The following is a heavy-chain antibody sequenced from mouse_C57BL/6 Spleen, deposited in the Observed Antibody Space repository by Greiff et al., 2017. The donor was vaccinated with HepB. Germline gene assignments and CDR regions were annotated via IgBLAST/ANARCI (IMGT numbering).Heavy chain of an antibody. CDR3: TSSPYYGRRNFDY. J-gene: IGHJ2*01. CDR2: IDPDTGGT. V-gene: IGHV1-15*01. CDR1: GYTFTDYE. D-gene: IGHD1-1*01. Sequence: VQLQQSGAELVRPGASVTLSCKASGYTFTDYEMHWVKQTPVHGLEWIGAIDPDTGGTAYNQKFKGKAILTADKSSSTSYMALRSLTSEDSAVYYCTSSPYYGRRNFDYWGQGTTLTVSS.